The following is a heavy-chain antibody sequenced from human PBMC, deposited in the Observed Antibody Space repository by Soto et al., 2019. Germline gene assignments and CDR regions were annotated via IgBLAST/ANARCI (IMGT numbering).Heavy chain of an antibody. CDR2: IYYSGST. D-gene: IGHD6-19*01. CDR1: GGSISSYY. Sequence: QVQLQESGPGLVKSSETLSLTCTVSGGSISSYYWSWIRQPPGKGLEWSGYIYYSGSTNYNPSLKSRVTISVDTYKNQFSLKLTSVTAADTGVYFCASGSAWWGYWGQGTLVTVSA. V-gene: IGHV4-59*01. CDR3: ASGSAWWGY. J-gene: IGHJ4*02.